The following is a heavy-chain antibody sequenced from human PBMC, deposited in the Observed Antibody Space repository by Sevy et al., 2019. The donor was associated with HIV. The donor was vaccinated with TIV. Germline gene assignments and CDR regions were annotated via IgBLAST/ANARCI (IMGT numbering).Heavy chain of an antibody. V-gene: IGHV3-30*14. J-gene: IGHJ4*02. CDR3: ARDRGEILHSAFDY. Sequence: GSLRLSCAASGFRFSDYSMHWVRQAPGKGLEWVAVISYDGRNNKYNVDSVKGRFTISRDNSKNTMFLQMNSLRAEDSAIYYCARDRGEILHSAFDYWGQGTLVTVSS. CDR1: GFRFSDYS. CDR2: ISYDGRNNK. D-gene: IGHD3-16*01.